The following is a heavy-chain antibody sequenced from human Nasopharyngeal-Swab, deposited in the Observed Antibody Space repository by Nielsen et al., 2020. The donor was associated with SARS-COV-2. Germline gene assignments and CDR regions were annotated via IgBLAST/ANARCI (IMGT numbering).Heavy chain of an antibody. D-gene: IGHD2-15*01. CDR1: GFTFSSFG. CDR2: IAHDASNE. V-gene: IGHV3-30*03. J-gene: IGHJ4*02. Sequence: GESLKISCAASGFTFSSFGMHWVRQAPGKGLEWVAFIAHDASNEYYGDSVKGRFSISRDNSENTVYLQMNSLRAEDTAVYYCARDVGGRDNYWGQGALVTVSS. CDR3: ARDVGGRDNY.